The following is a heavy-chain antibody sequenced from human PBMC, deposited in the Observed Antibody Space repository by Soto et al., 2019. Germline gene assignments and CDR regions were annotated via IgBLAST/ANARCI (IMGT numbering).Heavy chain of an antibody. J-gene: IGHJ6*02. CDR1: GLTFSSYS. V-gene: IGHV3-48*01. CDR3: AVGEESRYYYYGMDV. Sequence: EVQLVESGGGLVQRGGSLRLSCAASGLTFSSYSMNWVRQAPGKGLEWVSYISSSSSTIYYADSVKGRFTISRDNAKNPLCLQMNGLRAEDTAVYYCAVGEESRYYYYGMDVWGQGTTVTVSS. CDR2: ISSSSSTI.